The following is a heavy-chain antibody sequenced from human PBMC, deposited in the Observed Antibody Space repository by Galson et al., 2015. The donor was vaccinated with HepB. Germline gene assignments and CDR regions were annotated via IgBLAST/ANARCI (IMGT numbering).Heavy chain of an antibody. CDR1: GFTFSSYA. CDR2: ITNSGRA. J-gene: IGHJ3*02. D-gene: IGHD2-8*01. CDR3: ASTRDAFDI. V-gene: IGHV3-23*01. Sequence: SLRLSCAASGFTFSSYAMSWVRQAPGEGLEWVSGITNSGRAYHADSVKGRFTISRDNAKNSLYLQMNSLRAEDTAVYYCASTRDAFDIWGQGTMVTVSS.